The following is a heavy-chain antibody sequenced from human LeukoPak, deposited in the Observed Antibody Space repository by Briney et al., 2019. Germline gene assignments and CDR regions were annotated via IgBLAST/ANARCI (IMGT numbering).Heavy chain of an antibody. V-gene: IGHV4-39*07. CDR3: ARDPYYDFWSGYYPYPTGGFDP. D-gene: IGHD3-3*01. J-gene: IGHJ5*02. CDR1: GGSISSSSYY. CDR2: IYYSGST. Sequence: SETLSLTCTVSGGSISSSSYYWGWIRQPPGKGLEWIGSIYYSGSTSYNPSLKSRVTISVDASKNQFSLKLSSVTAADTAVYYCARDPYYDFWSGYYPYPTGGFDPWCQGTLVTVSS.